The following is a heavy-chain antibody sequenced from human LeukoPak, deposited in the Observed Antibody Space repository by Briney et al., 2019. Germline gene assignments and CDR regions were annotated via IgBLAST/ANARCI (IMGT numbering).Heavy chain of an antibody. CDR2: IYHSGST. CDR1: GGSISSGGYS. J-gene: IGHJ5*02. CDR3: ARADTTVTTSFDP. Sequence: PSQTLSLTCAVSGGSISSGGYSWSWIRQPPGKGLEWIGYIYHSGSTYYNPSLKSRVTISVDRSKNQFSLKLSSVTAADTAVYYCARADTTVTTSFDPWGQGTLVTVSS. D-gene: IGHD4-17*01. V-gene: IGHV4-30-2*01.